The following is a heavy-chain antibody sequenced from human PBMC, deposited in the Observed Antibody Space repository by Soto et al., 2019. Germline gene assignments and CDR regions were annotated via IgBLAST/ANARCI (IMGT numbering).Heavy chain of an antibody. Sequence: GGSLGLACAASGFTCSNYDFHWVRQSTGKGLEWVSAIGVRVDIYYSDCVKGRLTISRENAKTSLYLQMNSLRAEATAVYFCAREFCGGHPCPGWHHLEPWAPGIQVPVS. D-gene: IGHD2-21*01. V-gene: IGHV3-13*01. J-gene: IGHJ5*02. CDR3: AREFCGGHPCPGWHHLEP. CDR2: IGVRVDI. CDR1: GFTCSNYD.